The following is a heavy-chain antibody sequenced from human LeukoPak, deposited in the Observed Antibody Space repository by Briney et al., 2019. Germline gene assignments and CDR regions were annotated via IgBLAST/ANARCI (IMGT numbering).Heavy chain of an antibody. CDR1: GYSFTSYR. V-gene: IGHV5-51*01. D-gene: IGHD3-10*01. Sequence: GESLKIFCKGSGYSFTSYRIGWVRQMPGKGLEWMGIIYPGDSDTRYSPSFQGQVTISADKSISTAYLQWSSLKASDTAMYYCARLAEVLLWFGEPRDYWGQGTLVTVSS. CDR3: ARLAEVLLWFGEPRDY. J-gene: IGHJ4*02. CDR2: IYPGDSDT.